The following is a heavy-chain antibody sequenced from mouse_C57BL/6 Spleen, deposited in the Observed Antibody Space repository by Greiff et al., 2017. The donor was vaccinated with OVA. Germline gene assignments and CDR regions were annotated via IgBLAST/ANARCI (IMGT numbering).Heavy chain of an antibody. CDR3: TQTAQATLAY. Sequence: EVQLQQSGAELVRPGASVKLSCTASGFNIKDYYMHWVKQRPEQGLEWIGRIDPEDGDPEYAPKFQGKATMTADTSSNTAYLQLSSLTSEDTAVYYCTQTAQATLAYWGQGTLVTVSA. CDR1: GFNIKDYY. CDR2: IDPEDGDP. J-gene: IGHJ3*01. D-gene: IGHD3-2*02. V-gene: IGHV14-1*01.